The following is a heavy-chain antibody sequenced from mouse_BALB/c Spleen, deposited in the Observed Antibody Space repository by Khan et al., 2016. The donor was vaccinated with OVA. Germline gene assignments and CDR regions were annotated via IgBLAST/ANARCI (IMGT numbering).Heavy chain of an antibody. Sequence: EVELVESGGDLVRPGGSLKLSCAASGFTFSAYGMSWVRQSPDKRLEWVATINSDGYYTYYSDSLTGRFIISRDNAKKTLYLQMRSLKSENTAMYYCASHLSGSFAYWGQGTLVTVSA. D-gene: IGHD1-3*01. J-gene: IGHJ3*01. CDR3: ASHLSGSFAY. V-gene: IGHV5-6*01. CDR2: INSDGYYT. CDR1: GFTFSAYG.